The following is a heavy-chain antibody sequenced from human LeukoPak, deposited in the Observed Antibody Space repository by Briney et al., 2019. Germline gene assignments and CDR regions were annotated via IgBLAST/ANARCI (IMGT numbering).Heavy chain of an antibody. CDR3: ARSESANCSGGSCYPYYFDY. CDR2: IYYSGST. Sequence: SETLSLTCTVSGGSISSYYWSWIRQPPGKGLEWIGYIYYSGSTNYNPSLKSRVTISVDTSKNQFSLKLSSVTAADTAVYYCARSESANCSGGSCYPYYFDYWGQGALVIVSS. V-gene: IGHV4-59*08. J-gene: IGHJ4*02. D-gene: IGHD2-15*01. CDR1: GGSISSYY.